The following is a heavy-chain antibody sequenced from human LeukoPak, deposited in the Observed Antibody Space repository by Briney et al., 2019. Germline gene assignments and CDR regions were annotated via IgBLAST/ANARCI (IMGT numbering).Heavy chain of an antibody. D-gene: IGHD3-9*01. CDR2: LSNDGGSS. J-gene: IGHJ4*02. V-gene: IGHV3-64*01. Sequence: GGSLRLFCAGTGFNLIDYAMHWVRQAPGKGLEYVSGLSNDGGSSFYAHSVKGRFTVSRDNSNNALFLRMGRLTAEDTAIYYCVRGGEILYGFPPDFWGRGTLVSVSS. CDR1: GFNLIDYA. CDR3: VRGGEILYGFPPDF.